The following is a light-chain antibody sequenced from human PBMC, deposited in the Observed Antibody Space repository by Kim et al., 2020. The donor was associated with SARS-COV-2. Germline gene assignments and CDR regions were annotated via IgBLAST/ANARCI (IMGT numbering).Light chain of an antibody. CDR3: QQSNSTPLT. J-gene: IGKJ4*01. CDR2: AAS. V-gene: IGKV1-39*01. CDR1: QSISTN. Sequence: SASVGDRVTITCRASQSISTNLNWYQQKSGKAPKLLIYAASSLQGGVPSRFSGSGSGTDFTLTISSLQPEDSATYYCQQSNSTPLTFGGGTSWRS.